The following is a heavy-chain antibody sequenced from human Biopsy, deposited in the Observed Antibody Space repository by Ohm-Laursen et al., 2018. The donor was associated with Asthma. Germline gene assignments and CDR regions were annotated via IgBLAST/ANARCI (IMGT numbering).Heavy chain of an antibody. D-gene: IGHD4-17*01. V-gene: IGHV1-24*01. Sequence: SVTVSCKISGYSLTDLSMHWVRQDPGQGLEWLGGHDHEEGGTVNARRFQGRVTMTEDTSTDTAYMELSSLSSDDTAVYYCASDFPKDYVRYNFQFWGQGTLVTVSS. CDR1: GYSLTDLS. J-gene: IGHJ4*02. CDR2: HDHEEGGT. CDR3: ASDFPKDYVRYNFQF.